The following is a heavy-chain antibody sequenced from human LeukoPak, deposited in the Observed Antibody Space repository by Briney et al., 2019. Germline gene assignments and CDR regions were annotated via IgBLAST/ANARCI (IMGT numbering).Heavy chain of an antibody. CDR2: ISWNSGSI. J-gene: IGHJ4*02. Sequence: GGSLRLSCAASGFTFDDYAMHWVRQAPGKGLEWVSGISWNSGSIGYADSVKGRFTISRDNAKNSLYLQMNSLRAEDTTLYYCAKDLRDGYNINYFDYWGQGTLVTVSS. D-gene: IGHD5-24*01. V-gene: IGHV3-9*01. CDR3: AKDLRDGYNINYFDY. CDR1: GFTFDDYA.